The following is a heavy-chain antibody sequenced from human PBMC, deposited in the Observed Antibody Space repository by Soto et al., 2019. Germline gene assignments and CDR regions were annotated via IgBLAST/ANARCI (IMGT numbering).Heavy chain of an antibody. D-gene: IGHD2-15*01. Sequence: GGSLRLSCAASGSTFSSYAMSWVRQAPGKGLEWVSAISGSGGSTYYADSVKGRFTISRDNSKNTLYLQMNSLRAEDTAVYYCAKGAEKDIVVVVAATPHYYYYMDVWGKGTTVTVSS. CDR3: AKGAEKDIVVVVAATPHYYYYMDV. CDR1: GSTFSSYA. V-gene: IGHV3-23*01. J-gene: IGHJ6*03. CDR2: ISGSGGST.